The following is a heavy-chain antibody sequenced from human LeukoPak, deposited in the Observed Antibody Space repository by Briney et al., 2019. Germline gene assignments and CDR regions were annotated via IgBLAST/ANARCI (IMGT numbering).Heavy chain of an antibody. Sequence: SETLSLTCTVSGVSISRYYWSWIRQPPGKGLEWIGYINYSGGTNYIPSLKSRVTISVETSKNQFSLKLSSVTAADTAVYYCAGIRLCGGDCYNSFDIWGQGTMVAVSS. CDR2: INYSGGT. V-gene: IGHV4-59*01. J-gene: IGHJ3*02. CDR1: GVSISRYY. CDR3: AGIRLCGGDCYNSFDI. D-gene: IGHD2-21*02.